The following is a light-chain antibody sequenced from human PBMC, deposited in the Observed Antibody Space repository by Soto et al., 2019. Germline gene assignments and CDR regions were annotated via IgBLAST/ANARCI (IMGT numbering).Light chain of an antibody. CDR3: QYRSNWSPGT. CDR2: AAS. CDR1: QSVRSN. V-gene: IGKV3-11*01. J-gene: IGKJ5*01. Sequence: EIVMTQSPATLSVSPGERATLSCRASQSVRSNLAWYQQKPGQAPRLLIYAASNRATGIPDRFSGSGSGTDFTLTISSLEPEDFAVYNCQYRSNWSPGTFGQGTRLEIK.